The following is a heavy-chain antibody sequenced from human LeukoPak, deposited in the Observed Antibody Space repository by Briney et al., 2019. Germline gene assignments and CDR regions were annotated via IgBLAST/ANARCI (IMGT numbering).Heavy chain of an antibody. Sequence: ASVKISCKASGYTFTGYYMHWVRQAPGQGLEWMGWINPNSGGTNYAQKFQGRVTMTRDTSISTAYMELSRLRSDGTAVYYCARGLRGYSYVTEVYYFDYWGQGTLVTVSS. J-gene: IGHJ4*02. D-gene: IGHD5-18*01. CDR3: ARGLRGYSYVTEVYYFDY. CDR2: INPNSGGT. CDR1: GYTFTGYY. V-gene: IGHV1-2*02.